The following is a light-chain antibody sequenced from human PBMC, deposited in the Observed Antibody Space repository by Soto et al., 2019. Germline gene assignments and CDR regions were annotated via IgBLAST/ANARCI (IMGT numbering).Light chain of an antibody. CDR3: SSYTSRSTLV. CDR2: EVT. Sequence: QSALTQPASVSGSPGQSIPISCTGTSSDVGGYNYVSWYQQHPGKAPKLMIYEVTNRPSGVSNRFSGSKSGNTASLTISGLQAEDEADYYCSSYTSRSTLVFGTGTKVTVL. J-gene: IGLJ1*01. V-gene: IGLV2-14*01. CDR1: SSDVGGYNY.